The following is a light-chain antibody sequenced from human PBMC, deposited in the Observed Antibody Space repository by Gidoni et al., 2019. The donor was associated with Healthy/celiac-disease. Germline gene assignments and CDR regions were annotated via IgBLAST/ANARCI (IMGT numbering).Light chain of an antibody. CDR2: GKN. CDR1: SLRSYY. CDR3: NSRDSSGNHHVV. Sequence: SELTQDPAVSVALGQTVRITCKGDSLRSYYASWYQQKPGQAPVLVIYGKNNRPSGIPDRFSGSSSGNTASLTITGAQAEDEADYYCNSRDSSGNHHVVFGGGTKLTVL. J-gene: IGLJ2*01. V-gene: IGLV3-19*01.